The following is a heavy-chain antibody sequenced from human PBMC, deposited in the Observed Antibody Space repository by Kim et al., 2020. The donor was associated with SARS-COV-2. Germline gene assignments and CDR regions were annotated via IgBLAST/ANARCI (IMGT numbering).Heavy chain of an antibody. CDR2: IYYSGST. J-gene: IGHJ4*02. V-gene: IGHV4-59*01. CDR1: GGSISSYY. D-gene: IGHD3-3*02. Sequence: SETLSLTCTVSGGSISSYYWSWIRQPPGKGLEWIGYIYYSGSTNYNPSLKSRVTISVDTSKNQFSLKLSSVTAADTAVYYCARGPSWVSRFFDYWGQGTLVTVSS. CDR3: ARGPSWVSRFFDY.